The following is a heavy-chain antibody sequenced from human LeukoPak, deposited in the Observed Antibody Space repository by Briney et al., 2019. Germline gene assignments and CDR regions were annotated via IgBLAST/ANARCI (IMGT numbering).Heavy chain of an antibody. Sequence: GGSLTLSCAASGFTFSSYSMNWARQAPGKGLEWLSHISSSSSYIYYADSVKGRFTISRDNAKNSLYLQMNSLRAEDTAVYYCARDPIEYSSSWRFDPWGQGTLVTVSS. D-gene: IGHD6-13*01. J-gene: IGHJ5*02. CDR3: ARDPIEYSSSWRFDP. V-gene: IGHV3-21*01. CDR2: ISSSSSYI. CDR1: GFTFSSYS.